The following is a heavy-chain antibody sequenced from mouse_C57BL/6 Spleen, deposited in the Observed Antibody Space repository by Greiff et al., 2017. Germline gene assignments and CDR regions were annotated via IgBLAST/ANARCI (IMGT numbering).Heavy chain of an antibody. J-gene: IGHJ4*01. CDR3: TITTGNYYAMDY. CDR1: GYTFTDYE. V-gene: IGHV1-15*01. D-gene: IGHD1-1*01. CDR2: IDPETGGT. Sequence: QVQLQQSGAELVRPGASVTLSCKASGYTFTDYEMYWVKQTPVHGLEWIGAIDPETGGTAYNQKFKGKAILTADKSSSTAYMELRSLTSEDSAVYYCTITTGNYYAMDYWGQGTSVTVSS.